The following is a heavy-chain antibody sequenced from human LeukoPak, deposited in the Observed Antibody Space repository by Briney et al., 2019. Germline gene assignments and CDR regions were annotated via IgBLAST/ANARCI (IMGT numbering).Heavy chain of an antibody. V-gene: IGHV3-48*02. CDR2: ISTRSGTI. Sequence: PGGSLRLSCAASGFTFSNYSMNWVRQAPGKGLEWVSYISTRSGTIYYTDSVKGRFTISRDNAKNSLYLQMNNLRDEDTAVYYCARDRGGYEFFDSWGQGILVTVSS. D-gene: IGHD5-12*01. J-gene: IGHJ4*02. CDR3: ARDRGGYEFFDS. CDR1: GFTFSNYS.